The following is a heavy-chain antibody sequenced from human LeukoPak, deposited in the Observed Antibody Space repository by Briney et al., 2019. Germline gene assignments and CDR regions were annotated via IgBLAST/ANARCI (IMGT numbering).Heavy chain of an antibody. CDR1: GDSISSANYY. Sequence: PSETLSLTCTVSGDSISSANYYWGWVRQPPGKGLEWIGSIYFSGSTYYNPSLKSRVTISVETSKVQFSLKLSSVTAADTAVYYCARTANLCSSTSCYPSKPGEQYYYYYMDVWGKGTTVTVSS. D-gene: IGHD2-2*01. V-gene: IGHV4-39*07. J-gene: IGHJ6*03. CDR3: ARTANLCSSTSCYPSKPGEQYYYYYMDV. CDR2: IYFSGST.